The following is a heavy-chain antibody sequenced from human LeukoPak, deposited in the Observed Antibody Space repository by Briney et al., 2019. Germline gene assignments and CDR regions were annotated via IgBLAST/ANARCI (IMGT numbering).Heavy chain of an antibody. CDR1: GGSISSYF. Sequence: SETLSLTCTVSGGSISSYFWSWIRQPSGKGLEWIGYIFYNGSTNYNPSLKSRVTISVDTSKNQFSLKLSSVTAADTAVYYCARELWFGEFGYYYYYMDVWGKGTTVTVSS. CDR2: IFYNGST. V-gene: IGHV4-59*08. CDR3: ARELWFGEFGYYYYYMDV. D-gene: IGHD3-10*01. J-gene: IGHJ6*03.